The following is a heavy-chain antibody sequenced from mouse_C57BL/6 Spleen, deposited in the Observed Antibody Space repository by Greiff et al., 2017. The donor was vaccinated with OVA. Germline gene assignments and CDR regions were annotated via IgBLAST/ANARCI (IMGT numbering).Heavy chain of an antibody. CDR3: ARRGNYQRGWYFDV. CDR1: GYTFTSYW. CDR2: IDPSDSYT. D-gene: IGHD2-1*01. Sequence: VQLQQPGAELVKPGASVKLSCKASGYTFTSYWMQWVKQRPGQGLEWIGEIDPSDSYTNYNQKFKGKATLTVDTSSSTAYMQLSSLTSEDSAVYYCARRGNYQRGWYFDVWGTGTTVTVSS. J-gene: IGHJ1*03. V-gene: IGHV1-50*01.